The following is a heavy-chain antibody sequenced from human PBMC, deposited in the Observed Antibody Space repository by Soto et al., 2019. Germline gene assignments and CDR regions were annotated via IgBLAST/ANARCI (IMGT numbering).Heavy chain of an antibody. CDR1: GYSFTSYW. CDR2: IYPGDSDT. D-gene: IGHD3-3*01. Sequence: GESLKISCKGSGYSFTSYWIGWVRQMPGKGLERMGIIYPGDSDTRYSPSFQGQVTISADKSISTAYLQWSSLKASDTAMYYCARLGADWSGPTAGAFDIWGQGTMVTVSS. CDR3: ARLGADWSGPTAGAFDI. J-gene: IGHJ3*02. V-gene: IGHV5-51*01.